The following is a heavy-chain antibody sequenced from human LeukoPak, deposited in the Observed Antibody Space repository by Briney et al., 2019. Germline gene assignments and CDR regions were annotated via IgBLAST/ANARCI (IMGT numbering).Heavy chain of an antibody. D-gene: IGHD6-25*01. J-gene: IGHJ4*02. CDR1: GGSISSSSDY. CDR2: FFVSGST. Sequence: SETLSLTCTVSGGSISSSSDYWGWIRQAPRKGLEWIGSFFVSGSTHYNPSLRSRATLFVDTSKNQFSLKLTSMTAADAATYFCARQFATAAADTRGYFDYWGQGTEVAVSS. V-gene: IGHV4-39*01. CDR3: ARQFATAAADTRGYFDY.